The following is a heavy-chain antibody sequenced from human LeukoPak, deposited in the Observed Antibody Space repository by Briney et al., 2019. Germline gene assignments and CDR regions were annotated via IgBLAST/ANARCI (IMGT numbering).Heavy chain of an antibody. J-gene: IGHJ4*02. D-gene: IGHD3-3*01. CDR1: GGTLSSYA. CDR2: IIPIFGTA. V-gene: IGHV1-69*01. Sequence: SVKVSCKASGGTLSSYAISWVRQAPGQGLEWMGGIIPIFGTANYAQKFQGRVTITADESTSTAYMELSSLRSEDTAVYYCARGSYYDFWSGYCLDYWGQGTLVTVSS. CDR3: ARGSYYDFWSGYCLDY.